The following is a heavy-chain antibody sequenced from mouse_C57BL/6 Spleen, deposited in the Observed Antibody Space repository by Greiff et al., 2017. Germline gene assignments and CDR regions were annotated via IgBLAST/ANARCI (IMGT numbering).Heavy chain of an antibody. Sequence: QVQLQQPGAELVMPGASVKLSCKASGYTFTSYWMHWVKQRPGQGLEWIGEIDPSDSYTNYNQKFKGKSTLTVDKSSSTAYMQLSSLTSEDSAVYYCARGGTVVAHWYFDVWGTGTTVTVSS. J-gene: IGHJ1*03. CDR1: GYTFTSYW. V-gene: IGHV1-69*01. CDR3: ARGGTVVAHWYFDV. D-gene: IGHD1-1*01. CDR2: IDPSDSYT.